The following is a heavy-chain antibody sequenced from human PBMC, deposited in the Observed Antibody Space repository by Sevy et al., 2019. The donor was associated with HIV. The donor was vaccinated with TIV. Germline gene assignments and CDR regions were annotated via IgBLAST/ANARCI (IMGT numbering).Heavy chain of an antibody. CDR3: VKAVNYYDSSVHPGHFEY. Sequence: GGSLRLSCSASGFTFSSYGMHWVRQAPGKGLQYVSGINSDGGSTYYADSVKGRFIISRDNSKKMLYLQMSSLRLDDTAVYYCVKAVNYYDSSVHPGHFEYWGQGTLVTVSS. J-gene: IGHJ4*02. CDR2: INSDGGST. CDR1: GFTFSSYG. D-gene: IGHD3-22*01. V-gene: IGHV3-64D*06.